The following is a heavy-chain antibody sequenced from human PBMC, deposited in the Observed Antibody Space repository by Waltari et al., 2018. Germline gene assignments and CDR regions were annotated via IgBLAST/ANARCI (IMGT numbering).Heavy chain of an antibody. V-gene: IGHV3-7*01. Sequence: EVQSVESGGDLVQPGGSLRLSCEVSRFTFSSYWMSWVRQAPGKGLEWVANIKQDGREKYYVGPVKGRFTISRDNAKNSLYLQMNSLRVEDTAVYYCVRDFAVAGLDYWGQGTLVTVSS. CDR2: IKQDGREK. D-gene: IGHD6-19*01. CDR3: VRDFAVAGLDY. J-gene: IGHJ4*02. CDR1: RFTFSSYW.